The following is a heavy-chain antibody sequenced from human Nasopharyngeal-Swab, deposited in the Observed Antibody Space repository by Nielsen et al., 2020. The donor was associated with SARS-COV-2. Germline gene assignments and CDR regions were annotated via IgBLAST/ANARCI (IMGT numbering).Heavy chain of an antibody. CDR3: ARTLRYSYGPGY. Sequence: GGSLRLSCAASGFTFSSYAMHWVRRAPGKGLEWVAVISYDGSNKYYADSVKGRFTISRDNSKNTLYLQMNSLRAEDTAVYYCARTLRYSYGPGYWGQGTLVTVSS. V-gene: IGHV3-30*04. CDR1: GFTFSSYA. J-gene: IGHJ4*02. D-gene: IGHD5-18*01. CDR2: ISYDGSNK.